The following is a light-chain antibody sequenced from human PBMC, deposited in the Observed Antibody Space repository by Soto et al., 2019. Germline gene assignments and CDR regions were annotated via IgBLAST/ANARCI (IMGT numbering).Light chain of an antibody. J-gene: IGLJ1*01. Sequence: QSALTQPASVSGSPGQSITISCTGTSSDVGSYYYVSWYQQHPGTAPKLMISEVNKRPSGVSDRFSGSKSGNTASLTISGLQDEDEADYYCSSYTSSSTLVFGTGTKVTV. CDR1: SSDVGSYYY. CDR3: SSYTSSSTLV. CDR2: EVN. V-gene: IGLV2-14*01.